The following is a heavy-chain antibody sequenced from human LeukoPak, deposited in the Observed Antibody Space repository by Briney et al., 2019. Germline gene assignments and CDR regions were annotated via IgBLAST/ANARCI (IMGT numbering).Heavy chain of an antibody. J-gene: IGHJ5*02. V-gene: IGHV1-2*02. CDR3: ARDNSVGDNAWWFDP. D-gene: IGHD1-26*01. CDR1: GYTFTGYY. CDR2: INPNSGGT. Sequence: ASVKVSCKASGYTFTGYYMHWVRQAPGQGLEWMGWINPNSGGTNYAQKFQGRVTMTRDTSISTAYMELRSLRSDDTAVYYCARDNSVGDNAWWFDPWGQGTLVTVSS.